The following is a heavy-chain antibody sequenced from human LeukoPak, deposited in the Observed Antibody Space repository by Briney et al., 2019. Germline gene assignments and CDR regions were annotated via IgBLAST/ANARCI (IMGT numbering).Heavy chain of an antibody. J-gene: IGHJ6*03. D-gene: IGHD3-9*01. V-gene: IGHV3-48*03. CDR1: GFTFSSYE. CDR2: IGTSESTI. Sequence: GGSLRLSCAASGFTFSSYEMTWVRQAPGKGLEGVSYIGTSESTIYYADSVKGRFTISRDNGENSLYLQMTSLRAEDTAVYFCARVSPKDDILAGYYTHYYYYMDVWGKGTSVTVSS. CDR3: ARVSPKDDILAGYYTHYYYYMDV.